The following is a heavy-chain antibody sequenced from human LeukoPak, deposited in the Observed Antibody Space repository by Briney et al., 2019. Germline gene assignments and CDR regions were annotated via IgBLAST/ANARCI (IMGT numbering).Heavy chain of an antibody. V-gene: IGHV1-2*06. CDR3: ARSGGSWQGYYYYMDV. Sequence: ASVKVSCKASGYTFSGYNLHWVRQAPGQGLEWMGRINPNSGVTNYAQKFQGRVTVTRDTSIRTAYMELSRLTSDDTAVYYCARSGGSWQGYYYYMDVWGKGTTVTVFS. CDR1: GYTFSGYN. D-gene: IGHD1-26*01. J-gene: IGHJ6*03. CDR2: INPNSGVT.